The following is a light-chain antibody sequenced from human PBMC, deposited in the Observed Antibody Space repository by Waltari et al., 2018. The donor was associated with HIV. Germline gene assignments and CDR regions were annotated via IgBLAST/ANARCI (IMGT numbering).Light chain of an antibody. CDR2: RNN. V-gene: IGLV1-47*01. CDR3: ATWDDSLSAVV. Sequence: QSVVIQPPSASGTPGQRVTISCTGNSFNIGRNYGYWYQQFPGTAPKFLIYRNNQRPSGVPDRFSASKSGTSASLAISGLRSEDEANYYCATWDDSLSAVVFGEGTKLTVL. CDR1: SFNIGRNY. J-gene: IGLJ2*01.